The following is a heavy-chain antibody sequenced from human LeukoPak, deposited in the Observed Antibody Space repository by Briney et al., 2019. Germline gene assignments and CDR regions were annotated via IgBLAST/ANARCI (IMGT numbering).Heavy chain of an antibody. CDR2: INPSGGST. CDR3: ARDNVVTALDY. CDR1: GYTFTSYN. V-gene: IGHV1-46*01. J-gene: IGHJ4*02. Sequence: ASVKVSCKASGYTFTSYNMHWVRQAPGQGPEWMGVINPSGGSTSYAQKFQGRVTMTRDTSTSTVYMELSSLRSEDTAVYYCARDNVVTALDYWGQGTLVTVSS. D-gene: IGHD4-23*01.